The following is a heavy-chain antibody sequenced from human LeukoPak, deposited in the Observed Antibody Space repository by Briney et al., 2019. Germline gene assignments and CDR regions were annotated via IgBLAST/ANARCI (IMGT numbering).Heavy chain of an antibody. CDR2: IYYSGST. V-gene: IGHV4-59*12. D-gene: IGHD3-22*01. Sequence: SETLSLTCTVSGGSISSYYWSWIRQPPGKGLEWIGNIYYSGSTNYNPSLKSRVTISVDTSKNQFSLKLSSVTAADTAVYYCARGGSSGYYVYNSWFDPWGQGTLVTVSS. CDR1: GGSISSYY. CDR3: ARGGSSGYYVYNSWFDP. J-gene: IGHJ5*02.